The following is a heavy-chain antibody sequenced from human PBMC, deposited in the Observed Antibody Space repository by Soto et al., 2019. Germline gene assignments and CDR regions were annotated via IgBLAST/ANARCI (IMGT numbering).Heavy chain of an antibody. CDR1: GGTFSSYA. V-gene: IGHV1-69*06. CDR2: IIPIFGTA. J-gene: IGHJ6*02. D-gene: IGHD3-9*01. CDR3: ARDPNYDILTGYRTPFYYYYYGMDV. Sequence: ASVKVSCKASGGTFSSYAISWVRQAPGQGLEWMGGIIPIFGTANYAQKFQGRVTITADKSTSTAYMELSSLRSGDTAVYYCARDPNYDILTGYRTPFYYYYYGMDVWGQGTTVTVSS.